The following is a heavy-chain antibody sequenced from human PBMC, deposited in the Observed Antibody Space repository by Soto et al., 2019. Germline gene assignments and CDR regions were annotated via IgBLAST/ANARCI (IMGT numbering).Heavy chain of an antibody. CDR2: INHAGDT. CDR3: ARGPINAPMIRGIIGSFGL. J-gene: IGHJ4*02. D-gene: IGHD3-10*01. V-gene: IGHV4-34*01. Sequence: ETLSLTCNFSGASFNDNHWSWIRQSPGKGLDWIGDINHAGDTYYNPSLKSRLVISVDTSKSQFSLRLSSVTAADTAVYYCARGPINAPMIRGIIGSFGLWGQGTPVTV. CDR1: GASFNDNH.